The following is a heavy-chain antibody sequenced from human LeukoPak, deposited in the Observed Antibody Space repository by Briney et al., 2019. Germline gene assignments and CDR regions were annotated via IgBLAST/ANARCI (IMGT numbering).Heavy chain of an antibody. V-gene: IGHV3-53*01. CDR3: AKSLSGSYLPWGY. CDR1: GFTVSSNY. J-gene: IGHJ4*02. CDR2: IFSGGST. D-gene: IGHD1-26*01. Sequence: GGSLRLSCAASGFTVSSNYMSWVRQAPGKGLEWVSVIFSGGSTYYADSVKGRFTISRDNSKNTLYLQMHSLRAEDTAVYYCAKSLSGSYLPWGYWGQGTPVTVSS.